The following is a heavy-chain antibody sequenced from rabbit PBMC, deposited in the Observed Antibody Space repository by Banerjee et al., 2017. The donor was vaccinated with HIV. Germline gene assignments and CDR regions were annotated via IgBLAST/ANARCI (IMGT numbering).Heavy chain of an antibody. CDR3: ARDNASGDGYNFNL. J-gene: IGHJ4*01. Sequence: QEQLKESGGGLVQPGGSLKLSCKASGFDFSSYYMNWVRQAPGKGLEWIGYIDPVFDTTYYASWAKGRFTISKTSSTTVTLQLNSLTGADTATYFCARDNASGDGYNFNLWGPGTLVTVS. CDR2: IDPVFDTT. V-gene: IGHV1S45*01. D-gene: IGHD1-1*01. CDR1: GFDFSSYYM.